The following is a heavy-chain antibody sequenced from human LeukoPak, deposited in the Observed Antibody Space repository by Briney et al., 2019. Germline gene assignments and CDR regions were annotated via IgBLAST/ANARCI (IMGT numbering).Heavy chain of an antibody. CDR3: AREAYDSSGYSFDY. V-gene: IGHV3-21*01. D-gene: IGHD3-22*01. J-gene: IGHJ4*02. Sequence: ESVRGRFSISRDNAKNSLFLQMNSLRAEDTAVYYCAREAYDSSGYSFDYWGQGTLVTVSS.